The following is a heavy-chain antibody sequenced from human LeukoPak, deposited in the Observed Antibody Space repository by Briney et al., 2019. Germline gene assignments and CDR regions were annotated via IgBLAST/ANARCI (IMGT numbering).Heavy chain of an antibody. CDR3: ARDSRDQWLLREPDY. V-gene: IGHV1-18*01. D-gene: IGHD3-22*01. CDR1: GYTFTSYG. J-gene: IGHJ4*02. Sequence: ASVKVSCKASGYTFTSYGISWVRQAPGQGLEWMGWIGAYNGNTNYAQKLQGRVTMTTDTSTSTAYMELRSLRSDDTAVYYCARDSRDQWLLREPDYWGQGTLVTVSS. CDR2: IGAYNGNT.